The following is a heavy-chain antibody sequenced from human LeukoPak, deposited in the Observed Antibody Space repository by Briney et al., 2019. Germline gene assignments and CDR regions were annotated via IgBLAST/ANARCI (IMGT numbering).Heavy chain of an antibody. V-gene: IGHV1-18*01. Sequence: ASVKVSCKASGYTFTSYGISWVRQAPGQGLEWMGWISAYNGNTNYAQKLQGRVTMTTDTSTSTAYMELRSLRSDDTAVYYCARDLRHFLMVRGATDAFDIWGQGTMVTVSS. CDR3: ARDLRHFLMVRGATDAFDI. CDR1: GYTFTSYG. D-gene: IGHD3-10*01. CDR2: ISAYNGNT. J-gene: IGHJ3*02.